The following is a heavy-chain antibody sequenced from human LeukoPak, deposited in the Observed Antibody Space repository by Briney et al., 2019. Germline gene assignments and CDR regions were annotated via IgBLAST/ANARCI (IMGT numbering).Heavy chain of an antibody. CDR3: AGRDY. CDR2: VYTSGST. CDR1: GGSISSYY. D-gene: IGHD1-26*01. Sequence: PSETLSLTCTVSGGSISSYYWSWIRQPAGEGLEWIGRVYTSGSTNYNPSFRSRVTMSVDTSKNQLSLKLSSVTAADTAVYYCAGRDYWGQGTLVTVSS. V-gene: IGHV4-4*07. J-gene: IGHJ4*02.